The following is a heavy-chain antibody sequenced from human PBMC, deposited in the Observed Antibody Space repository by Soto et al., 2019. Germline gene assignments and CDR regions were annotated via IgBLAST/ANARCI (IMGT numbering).Heavy chain of an antibody. CDR2: INPNSGGT. D-gene: IGHD6-19*01. J-gene: IGHJ6*02. Sequence: SVKVSCKASGYTFTGYYMHWVRQAPGQGLEWMGWINPNSGGTNYAQKFQGWVTMTRDTSISTAYMELSRLRSDDTAVYYCARDLERVSGWYFMSYGMDVWGQGTTVTVSS. CDR1: GYTFTGYY. V-gene: IGHV1-2*04. CDR3: ARDLERVSGWYFMSYGMDV.